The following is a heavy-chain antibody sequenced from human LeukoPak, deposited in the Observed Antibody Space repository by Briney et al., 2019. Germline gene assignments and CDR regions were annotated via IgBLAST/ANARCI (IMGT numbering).Heavy chain of an antibody. CDR1: GDSISTYY. J-gene: IGHJ3*02. Sequence: SETLSLTCTVSGDSISTYYWSWLRQPPGKGLEWFAYIDYRGSTTYNPSLRSRVTISVDTSRNQFSLKLSSVTAADTAVYYCARSRSGYSYDHAAFEIWGQGTMVTVSS. V-gene: IGHV4-59*01. CDR3: ARSRSGYSYDHAAFEI. CDR2: IDYRGST. D-gene: IGHD5-24*01.